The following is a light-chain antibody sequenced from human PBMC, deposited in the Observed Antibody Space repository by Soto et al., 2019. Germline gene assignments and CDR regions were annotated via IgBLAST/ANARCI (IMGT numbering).Light chain of an antibody. CDR3: GAWDDSLSGLV. CDR1: SSNIGKNA. V-gene: IGLV1-44*01. Sequence: QSVLTQPPSASATPGQRVIISCSGSSSNIGKNAVKWYQQFPGTAPKLLIHSDDQRPSGVPDRFSGSKSGTSASLTISGLXSEDEAHYYCGAWDDSLSGLVFGGGTKVTVL. CDR2: SDD. J-gene: IGLJ3*02.